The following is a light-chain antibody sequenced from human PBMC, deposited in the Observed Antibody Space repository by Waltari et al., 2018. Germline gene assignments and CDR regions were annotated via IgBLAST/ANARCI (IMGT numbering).Light chain of an antibody. CDR3: QQRSNWPPGRT. Sequence: EIVLTQSPATLSLSPGERATLSCRANQSLDNYLAWYQQKPGLTPRLLIFDASNRATGVQVRFSGSGSGTDFTLTINSLEPEDFAVYYCQQRSNWPPGRTFGGGTKVEVK. CDR2: DAS. V-gene: IGKV3-11*01. CDR1: QSLDNY. J-gene: IGKJ4*01.